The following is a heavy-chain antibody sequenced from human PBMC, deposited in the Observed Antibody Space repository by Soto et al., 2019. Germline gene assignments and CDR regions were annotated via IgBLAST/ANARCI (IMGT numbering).Heavy chain of an antibody. D-gene: IGHD3-22*01. CDR1: GFTFSSYA. Sequence: GGSLRLSCAASGFTFSSYAMSWVRQAPGKGLEWVSAISGSGGSTYYADSVKGRSTISRDNSKNTLYLQMNSLRAEDTAVYYCARTMIVVVITTPFDYWGQGTLVTVSS. J-gene: IGHJ4*02. V-gene: IGHV3-23*01. CDR3: ARTMIVVVITTPFDY. CDR2: ISGSGGST.